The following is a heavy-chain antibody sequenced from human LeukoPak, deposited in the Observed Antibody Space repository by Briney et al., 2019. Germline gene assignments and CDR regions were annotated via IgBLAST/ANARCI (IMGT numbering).Heavy chain of an antibody. V-gene: IGHV4-39*07. CDR2: IYYSGST. CDR3: ARIPSPGWFDP. CDR1: GGSISISSYY. Sequence: SETLSLTCTVSGGSISISSYYWAWIRQPPGKGLEWIANIYYSGSTYYNPSLKSRVTISINTSKNQFSLKLPSVTAADTAVYYCARIPSPGWFDPWGQGTLVTVSS. J-gene: IGHJ5*02.